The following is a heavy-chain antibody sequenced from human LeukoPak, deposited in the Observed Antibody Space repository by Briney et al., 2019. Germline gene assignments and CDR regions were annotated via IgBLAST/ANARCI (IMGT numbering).Heavy chain of an antibody. J-gene: IGHJ4*02. CDR3: ASNDYSESADY. D-gene: IGHD4-11*01. CDR2: ISLAGQT. V-gene: IGHV4-4*02. CDR1: GXSISGTNW. Sequence: PSGTLSLTCGVSGXSISGTNWWSWVRQPPGQGLEWIGEISLAGQTNYNPSLKSRVTISVDTSKNQFSLKLSSVTAADTAVYYCASNDYSESADYWGQGTLVTVSS.